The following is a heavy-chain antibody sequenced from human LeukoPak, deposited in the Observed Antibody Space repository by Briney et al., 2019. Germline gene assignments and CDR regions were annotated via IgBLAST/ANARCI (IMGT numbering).Heavy chain of an antibody. V-gene: IGHV3-20*03. D-gene: IGHD6-19*01. Sequence: RPGGALRLCFGASGFTFDDYGRRWGRRTPGKGEGWVSGFNWKGSSTGYADSVKGRFTISRDNAKNSLYLQMNSLRAEDTALYYCAREPYSSGWSSLYYFDYWGQGTLVTVSS. CDR2: FNWKGSST. CDR1: GFTFDDYG. J-gene: IGHJ4*02. CDR3: AREPYSSGWSSLYYFDY.